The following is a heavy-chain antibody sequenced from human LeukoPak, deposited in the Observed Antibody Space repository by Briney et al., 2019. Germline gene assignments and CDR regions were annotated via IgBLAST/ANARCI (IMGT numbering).Heavy chain of an antibody. CDR2: MNPNSGNT. V-gene: IGHV1-8*01. CDR1: GYTFTSYD. J-gene: IGHJ4*02. D-gene: IGHD5-24*01. CDR3: ARVELAGYNADC. Sequence: ASVKVSCKASGYTFTSYDINWVRQATGQGLEWMGWMNPNSGNTGYAQKFQGRVTMTRNTSISTAYMELSSLRSEDTAVYYCARVELAGYNADCWGQGTLVTVSS.